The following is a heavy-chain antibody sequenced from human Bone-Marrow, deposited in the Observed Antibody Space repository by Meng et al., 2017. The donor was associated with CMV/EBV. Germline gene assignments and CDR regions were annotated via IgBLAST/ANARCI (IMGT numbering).Heavy chain of an antibody. D-gene: IGHD5-18*01. J-gene: IGHJ6*02. Sequence: ASVKVSCKASGYTFTGYYMHWVRQAPGQGLEWMGWINPNSGGTNYAQKFQGRVTMTRDTSISTAYMELRSLRSDDTAVYYCARFQWLNPAYYYYYGMDVWGQGNTVTVSS. V-gene: IGHV1-2*02. CDR1: GYTFTGYY. CDR3: ARFQWLNPAYYYYYGMDV. CDR2: INPNSGGT.